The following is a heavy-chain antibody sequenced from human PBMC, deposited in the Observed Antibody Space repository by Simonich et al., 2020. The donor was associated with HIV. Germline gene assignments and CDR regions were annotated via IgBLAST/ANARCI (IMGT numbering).Heavy chain of an antibody. CDR2: INHSGST. V-gene: IGHV4-34*01. J-gene: IGHJ4*02. CDR3: ARLTAAGGSNQLDY. D-gene: IGHD6-13*01. Sequence: QVQLQQWGAGLLKPSETLSLTCAVYGGSFSGYYWNWIRQPPGKGLEWIGEINHSGSTNYNPSLKGRVTVSVDTSKSQFSLKLRSVTAADTAVYYCARLTAAGGSNQLDYWGQGTLVTVSS. CDR1: GGSFSGYY.